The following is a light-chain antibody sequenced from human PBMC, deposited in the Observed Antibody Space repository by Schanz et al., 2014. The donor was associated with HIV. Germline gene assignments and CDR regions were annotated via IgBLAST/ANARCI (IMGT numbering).Light chain of an antibody. J-gene: IGLJ2*01. CDR2: DVT. V-gene: IGLV2-14*03. CDR1: SSDVGYYNY. Sequence: QSALTQPASVSGSPGQSITISCTGTSSDVGYYNYVSWYQHHPGKAPKLLIYDVTSRPSGVSNRFSGSKSGNTASLTVSGLQTEDEADYYCSSYAGSNNLIFGGGTKVTVL. CDR3: SSYAGSNNLI.